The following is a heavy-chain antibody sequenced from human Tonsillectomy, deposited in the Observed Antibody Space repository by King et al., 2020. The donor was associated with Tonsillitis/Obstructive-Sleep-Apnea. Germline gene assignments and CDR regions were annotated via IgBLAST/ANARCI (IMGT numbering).Heavy chain of an antibody. V-gene: IGHV3-9*01. CDR1: GFTFDDYA. Sequence: VQLVESGGGLVQPGRSLRLSCAASGFTFDDYAMHWVRQAPGKGLEWVSGMKSNTATIAYADSVRGRFAISRDSARNSLYLQMNSLRPEDTALYRCVKDISITGEGAFDLWGQGTMVTLSS. CDR2: MKSNTATI. CDR3: VKDISITGEGAFDL. D-gene: IGHD1-14*01. J-gene: IGHJ3*01.